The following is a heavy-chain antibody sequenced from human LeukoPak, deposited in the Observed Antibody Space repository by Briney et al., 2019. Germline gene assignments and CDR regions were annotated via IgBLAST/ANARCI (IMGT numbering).Heavy chain of an antibody. CDR2: ISSNGGST. D-gene: IGHD3-9*01. CDR3: ARASHTGYDY. Sequence: GGSLRLSCAASGFTFSSYAMHWVRQAPGKGLEYVSVISSNGGSTYYANSVKGRFTISRDNSKNTLYLQMGSLRAEDTAVYYCARASHTGYDYWGQGTLVTVSS. CDR1: GFTFSSYA. V-gene: IGHV3-64*01. J-gene: IGHJ4*02.